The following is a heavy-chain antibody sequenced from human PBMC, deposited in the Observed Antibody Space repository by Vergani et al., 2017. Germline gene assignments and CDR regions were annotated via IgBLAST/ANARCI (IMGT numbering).Heavy chain of an antibody. J-gene: IGHJ6*02. CDR1: GYTFTNYA. CDR3: ARERIQLWGTRRYYYGMDV. CDR2: INSNSGNP. D-gene: IGHD5-18*01. Sequence: QVQLVQSGSEVKKPGASVKVSCRASGYTFTNYALNWVRQAPGQGLEWMGWINSNSGNPTYAQGFTGRFVFSLDTSVSTAYLQISSLKAEDTAVYYCARERIQLWGTRRYYYGMDVWGQGTTVTVSS. V-gene: IGHV7-4-1*02.